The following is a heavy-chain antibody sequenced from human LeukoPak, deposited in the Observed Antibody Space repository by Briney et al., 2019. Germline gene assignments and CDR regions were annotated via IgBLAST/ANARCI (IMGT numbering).Heavy chain of an antibody. CDR2: IYSGGST. Sequence: GGSLRLSCAASGFTFSSYAMSWVRQAPGKGLEWVSVIYSGGSTYYADSVKGRFTISRDNSKNTLYLQMNSLRAEDTAVYYCARHGVVLDYWGQGTLVTVSS. CDR3: ARHGVVLDY. CDR1: GFTFSSYA. V-gene: IGHV3-66*04. D-gene: IGHD3-3*01. J-gene: IGHJ4*02.